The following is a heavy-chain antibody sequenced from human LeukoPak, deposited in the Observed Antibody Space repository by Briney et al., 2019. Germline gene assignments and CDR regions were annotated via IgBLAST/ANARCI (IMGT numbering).Heavy chain of an antibody. CDR3: AKDMVPGKFPYYYYYYGMDV. D-gene: IGHD3-10*01. CDR1: GFTFSSYS. CDR2: ISSSSSYI. V-gene: IGHV3-21*04. Sequence: PGGSLRLSCAASGFTFSSYSMNWVRHAPGKGLEWVSSISSSSSYIYYADSVKGRFTISRDNAKNSLYLQMDSLRTEDTALYYCAKDMVPGKFPYYYYYYGMDVWGQGTTVTVSS. J-gene: IGHJ6*02.